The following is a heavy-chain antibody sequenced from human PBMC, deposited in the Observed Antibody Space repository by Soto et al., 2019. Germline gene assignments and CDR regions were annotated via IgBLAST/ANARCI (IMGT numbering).Heavy chain of an antibody. CDR1: GGSISSSSYY. CDR2: IYYSGST. D-gene: IGHD6-13*01. CDR3: ASFVLAAAAGVYYCMDA. J-gene: IGHJ6*02. Sequence: SETLSLTCTVSGGSISSSSYYWGWVRQPPGKGLEWIGSIYYSGSTYYNPSLKSRVTISVDTSKNQFSLKLSSVTAADTAVYYCASFVLAAAAGVYYCMDAWGQGTTVTVSS. V-gene: IGHV4-39*01.